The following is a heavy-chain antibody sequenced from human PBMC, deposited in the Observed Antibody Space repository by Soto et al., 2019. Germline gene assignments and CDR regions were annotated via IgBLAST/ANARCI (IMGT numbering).Heavy chain of an antibody. CDR2: ISGSGVGT. CDR3: AKEGPSSSHSSGWYGY. D-gene: IGHD6-19*01. J-gene: IGHJ4*02. CDR1: GLPFTSYA. V-gene: IGHV3-23*01. Sequence: PGGSRRLSFSASGLPFTSYAMTGVRQAPGKGLEWVSAISGSGVGTYYADSVKGRFTISRDNAKNTLYLQMNSLRAEDTAVYYCAKEGPSSSHSSGWYGYWGQGTLVTVSS.